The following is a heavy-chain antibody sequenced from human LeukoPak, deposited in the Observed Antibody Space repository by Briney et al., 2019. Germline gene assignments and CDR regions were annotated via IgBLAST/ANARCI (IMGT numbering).Heavy chain of an antibody. CDR1: GGSISSYY. J-gene: IGHJ6*02. Sequence: SETLSLTCTVSGGSISSYYWSWIRQPPGKGLEWIGEINHSGSTNYNPSLKSRVTISVDTSKNQFSLKLSSVTAADTAVYYCARGPSPRYYYYYYGMDVWGQGTTVTVSS. V-gene: IGHV4-34*01. CDR2: INHSGST. CDR3: ARGPSPRYYYYYYGMDV.